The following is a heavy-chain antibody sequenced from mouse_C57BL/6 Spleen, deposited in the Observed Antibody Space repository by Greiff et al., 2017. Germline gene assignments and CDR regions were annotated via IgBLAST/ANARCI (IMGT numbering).Heavy chain of an antibody. J-gene: IGHJ4*01. Sequence: VQLKQSGPELVKPGASVKMSCKASGYTFTDYNMHWVKQSHGKSLEWIGYINPNNGGTSYNQKFKGKATLTVNKSSSTAYMELRSLTSEDSAVYYCARTGGTLTFYAMDYWGQGTSVTVSS. CDR1: GYTFTDYN. V-gene: IGHV1-22*01. CDR2: INPNNGGT. D-gene: IGHD2-14*01. CDR3: ARTGGTLTFYAMDY.